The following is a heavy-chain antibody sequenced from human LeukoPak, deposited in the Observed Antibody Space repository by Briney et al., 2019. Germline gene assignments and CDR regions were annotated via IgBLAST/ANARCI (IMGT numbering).Heavy chain of an antibody. CDR3: ARYNYDSSGYYTDN. CDR2: IYYSVST. CDR1: ADSISSYY. V-gene: IGHV4-59*01. Sequence: PSETLSLTCTVVADSISSYYWSWIRQPPGKGLEWIGYIYYSVSTNYNPSLKSRVSISVDTSKNQFSLKLSSVTAADTAVYYCARYNYDSSGYYTDNWGQGTLVTVSS. J-gene: IGHJ4*02. D-gene: IGHD3-22*01.